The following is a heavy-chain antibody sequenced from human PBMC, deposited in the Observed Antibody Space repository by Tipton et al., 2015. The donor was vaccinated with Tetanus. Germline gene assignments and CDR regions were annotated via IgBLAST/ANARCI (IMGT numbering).Heavy chain of an antibody. J-gene: IGHJ4*02. CDR3: ARGWGSSWYYFDY. CDR1: GDSISSFY. CDR2: IYTSGST. Sequence: TLSLTCSVSGDSISSFYWSWIRQPAGKGLEWIGRIYTSGSTNYNPSLKSRVTMSVDTTKRQFSLKLYSVTAAGTAVYYCARGWGSSWYYFDYWGQGILVTVSS. D-gene: IGHD6-13*01. V-gene: IGHV4-4*07.